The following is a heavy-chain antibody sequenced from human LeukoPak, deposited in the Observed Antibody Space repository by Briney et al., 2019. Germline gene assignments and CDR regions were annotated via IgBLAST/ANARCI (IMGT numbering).Heavy chain of an antibody. D-gene: IGHD4-17*01. CDR1: GYSISNTYY. Sequence: SETLSLTCTVSGYSISNTYYWAWIRQSPGKGLEWMGSIYRTGKIYYNPSLNSRLTISVDTSKNQFSLKLSSVTAADTAVYYCAKITPGDYARERFNWFDPWGQGTLVTVSS. V-gene: IGHV4-38-2*02. CDR2: IYRTGKI. J-gene: IGHJ5*02. CDR3: AKITPGDYARERFNWFDP.